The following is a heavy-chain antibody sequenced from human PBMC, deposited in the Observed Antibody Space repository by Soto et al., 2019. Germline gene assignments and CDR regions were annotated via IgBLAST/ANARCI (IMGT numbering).Heavy chain of an antibody. J-gene: IGHJ5*02. CDR2: VHYSGIT. CDR1: GASVSGGTYY. D-gene: IGHD3-22*01. Sequence: QLQLQESGPGLVKPSETLSLACSVSGASVSGGTYYWGWIRQPPGKGLEWVGDVHYSGITHYNPSLMMRATISVDTSHNQFSLKLSSVTAADTAVYYCARRAHGYPTNWFDPWGQGTLVIVSS. V-gene: IGHV4-39*01. CDR3: ARRAHGYPTNWFDP.